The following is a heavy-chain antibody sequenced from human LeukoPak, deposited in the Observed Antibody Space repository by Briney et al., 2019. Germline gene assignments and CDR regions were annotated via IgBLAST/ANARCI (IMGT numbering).Heavy chain of an antibody. J-gene: IGHJ3*02. Sequence: ASVKVSCKASGYTFTSDYMYWVRHAPGQGLEWMGIINPSGGSTSYAQKFQSRVTTTRETSTSTVYMGMSSPRSAGTGVYYCARDIRPQSSSWPHDAFDTSGEGTMVSLSP. CDR3: ARDIRPQSSSWPHDAFDT. V-gene: IGHV1-46*01. CDR1: GYTFTSDY. CDR2: INPSGGST. D-gene: IGHD6-13*01.